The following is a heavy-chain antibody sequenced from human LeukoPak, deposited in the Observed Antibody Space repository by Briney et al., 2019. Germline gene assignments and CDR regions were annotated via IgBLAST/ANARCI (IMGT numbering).Heavy chain of an antibody. Sequence: GGSLRLSCAASGFPFSDYDMSWIRQAPGKGLEWVSYISSSDSRIYYADSVKDRFTISRDNTKNSLYLQMHSLRVEDTAVYYCARGYSSRYYYDSSGYSTAYYFDYWGQGTLVTVSS. J-gene: IGHJ4*02. D-gene: IGHD3-22*01. V-gene: IGHV3-11*01. CDR2: ISSSDSRI. CDR1: GFPFSDYD. CDR3: ARGYSSRYYYDSSGYSTAYYFDY.